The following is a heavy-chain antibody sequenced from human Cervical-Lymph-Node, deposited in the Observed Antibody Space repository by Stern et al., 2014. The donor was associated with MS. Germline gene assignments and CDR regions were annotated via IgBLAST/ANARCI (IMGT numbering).Heavy chain of an antibody. D-gene: IGHD3-10*01. J-gene: IGHJ4*02. CDR1: GYTFTNYA. CDR2: ISPYNRNT. Sequence: VQLVESGAEVKTPGASVKVSCKTSGYTFTNYAINWVRQAPGQGLEWVGWISPYNRNTDYAQNLQGRVIMTTDTSTSTAYMELRGLRSDDTAVYYCTRVSNYYGSGGYFDYWGQGTLVTVSS. CDR3: TRVSNYYGSGGYFDY. V-gene: IGHV1-18*01.